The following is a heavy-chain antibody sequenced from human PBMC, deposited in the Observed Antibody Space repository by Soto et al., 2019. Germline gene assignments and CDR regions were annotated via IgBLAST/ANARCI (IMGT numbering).Heavy chain of an antibody. CDR2: MNPNSGNT. J-gene: IGHJ6*02. CDR1: GYTFTSYD. Sequence: ASVKVSCKASGYTFTSYDINWVRQATGQGLEWMGWMNPNSGNTGYAQKFQGRVTMTRNTSISTAYRELSSLRSEDTAVYYCARGALSGYYYRYYYYYGMDVWGQGTTVTVSS. V-gene: IGHV1-8*01. CDR3: ARGALSGYYYRYYYYYGMDV. D-gene: IGHD3-22*01.